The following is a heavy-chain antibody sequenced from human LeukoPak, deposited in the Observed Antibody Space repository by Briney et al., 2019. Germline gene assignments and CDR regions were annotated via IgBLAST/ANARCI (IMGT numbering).Heavy chain of an antibody. D-gene: IGHD6-13*01. CDR2: VSASGGST. J-gene: IGHJ4*02. CDR1: GFTFSSFA. Sequence: GGSLRLSCAAFGFTFSSFAMTWVRQAPGKGLEWVSGVSASGGSTYYADSVKGRFIISRDNSKSTLYLQMNSLSAEDTAVYFCAKDRSAIAAAGSTFDYWGQGTLVTVSS. V-gene: IGHV3-23*01. CDR3: AKDRSAIAAAGSTFDY.